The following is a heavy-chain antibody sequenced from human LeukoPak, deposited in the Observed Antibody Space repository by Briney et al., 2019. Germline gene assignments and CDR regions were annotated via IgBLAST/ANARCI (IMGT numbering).Heavy chain of an antibody. CDR2: PKNKAFSYTT. V-gene: IGHV3-72*01. Sequence: GGSLRLSGAAPGFIFSDRYISGVRKAPGKGLEWVGRPKNKAFSYTTQYAASVKGRFTISRDDSSNSLDLNSLRTEDTAVYFCAREGGVNGGGHFDLWGRGTLVVVSS. D-gene: IGHD2-8*02. CDR1: GFIFSDRY. CDR3: AREGGVNGGGHFDL. J-gene: IGHJ2*01.